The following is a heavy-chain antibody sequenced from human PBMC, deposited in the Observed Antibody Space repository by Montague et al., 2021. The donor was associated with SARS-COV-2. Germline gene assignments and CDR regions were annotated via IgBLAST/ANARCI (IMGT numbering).Heavy chain of an antibody. CDR1: GFTFSTHV. V-gene: IGHV3-23*03. Sequence: SLRLSCAASGFTFSTHVMIWVRQAPGKGPEWVSVIYSLDSSTDYADSVKGRFTISRDDSKDTLYLQMNGLRADDTAVYYCARPTYCSGGSCYRGIDHWGLGTLVTLSS. D-gene: IGHD2-15*01. CDR3: ARPTYCSGGSCYRGIDH. J-gene: IGHJ4*02. CDR2: IYSLDSST.